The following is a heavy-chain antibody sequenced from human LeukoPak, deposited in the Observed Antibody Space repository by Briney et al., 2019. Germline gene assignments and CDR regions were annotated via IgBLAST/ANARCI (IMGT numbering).Heavy chain of an antibody. V-gene: IGHV3-23*01. CDR2: ITCSGGST. Sequence: SAITCSGGSTYYAASVKGRFTISRDNSKNTLYLQMNSLRAEDTAVYYCAKDRRYSSGWFDYWGQGTLVTVSS. CDR3: AKDRRYSSGWFDY. D-gene: IGHD6-19*01. J-gene: IGHJ4*02.